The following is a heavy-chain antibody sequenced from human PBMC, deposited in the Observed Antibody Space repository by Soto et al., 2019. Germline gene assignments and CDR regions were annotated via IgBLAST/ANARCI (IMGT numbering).Heavy chain of an antibody. CDR1: GGSISSGGYF. J-gene: IGHJ6*02. Sequence: SETLSLTCAVSGGSISSGGYFWSWIRQPPGKGLERIGYSFHSGSTSYNPPLKSRVIISVDRSNNQFSLDLSSVTTADTAVYYCARGDAGYYGMDVSGQGTKVTVS. CDR2: SFHSGST. CDR3: ARGDAGYYGMDV. V-gene: IGHV4-30-2*01.